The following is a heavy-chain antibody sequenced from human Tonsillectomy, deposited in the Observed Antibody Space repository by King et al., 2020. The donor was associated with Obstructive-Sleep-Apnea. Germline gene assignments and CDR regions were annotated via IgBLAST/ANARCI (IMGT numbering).Heavy chain of an antibody. D-gene: IGHD3-22*01. CDR1: GYIFADYW. V-gene: IGHV5-51*01. CDR3: ARGRAYASSGYYFPY. J-gene: IGHJ4*02. CDR2: INPGASDT. Sequence: QLVQSGAEVKKPGESLKISCKASGYIFADYWIGWVRQMPGKGLEWMGTINPGASDTRYSPSFQGQVTISADRSISTAYLQWRSLGASDTAIYYCARGRAYASSGYYFPYWGQGALVTVSS.